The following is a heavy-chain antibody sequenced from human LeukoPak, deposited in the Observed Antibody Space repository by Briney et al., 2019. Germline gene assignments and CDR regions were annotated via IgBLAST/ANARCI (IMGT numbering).Heavy chain of an antibody. CDR1: GFTFDDYA. D-gene: IGHD2-2*01. CDR2: ISWNSGSI. V-gene: IGHV3-9*01. CDR3: AKDASAYHGAFDI. Sequence: GGSLRLSCAASGFTFDDYAMHLVRQAPGKGLEWVAGISWNSGSIGYADSVKGRFTISRDNAKNSLYLQMNSLRAEDTALYYCAKDASAYHGAFDIWGQGTMVTVSS. J-gene: IGHJ3*02.